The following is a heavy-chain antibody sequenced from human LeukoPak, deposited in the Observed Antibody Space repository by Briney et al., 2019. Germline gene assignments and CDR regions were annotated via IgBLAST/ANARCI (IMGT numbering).Heavy chain of an antibody. J-gene: IGHJ6*04. V-gene: IGHV4-59*08. Sequence: AETLSLTCTVSGCSIGTYYWSWVRQSPGKGLEWVGYIYVTGNRYNPYLQSRVTISVDTFRNQFCLKMSSLTAADTAVYYCARHIGGGIEDVDVWGKGTKGTVSS. CDR1: GCSIGTYY. CDR2: IYVTGN. D-gene: IGHD3-16*02. CDR3: ARHIGGGIEDVDV.